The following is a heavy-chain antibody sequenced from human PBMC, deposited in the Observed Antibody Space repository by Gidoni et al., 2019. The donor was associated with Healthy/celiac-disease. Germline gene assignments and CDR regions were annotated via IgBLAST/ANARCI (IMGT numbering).Heavy chain of an antibody. CDR2: ISYDGSNK. Sequence: QVQLVESGGGVVQPGRYLRLSCAASGFTFSRYAMPWVRQAPGTGLEWVAVISYDGSNKYYADSVKGRFTISRDNSKNTLYLQMNSLRAEDTAVYYCAREEKASGWYESDFDYWGQGTLVTVSS. V-gene: IGHV3-30*04. CDR1: GFTFSRYA. J-gene: IGHJ4*02. CDR3: AREEKASGWYESDFDY. D-gene: IGHD6-19*01.